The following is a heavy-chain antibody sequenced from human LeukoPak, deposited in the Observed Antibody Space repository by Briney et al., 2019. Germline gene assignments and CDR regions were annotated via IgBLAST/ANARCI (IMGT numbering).Heavy chain of an antibody. CDR1: GFTFSNYN. V-gene: IGHV3-48*04. CDR3: ARGLAAAGKRAFDI. CDR2: ISSSSSNI. Sequence: GGSLRLSCAASGFTFSNYNMNWVRQAPGKGLEGVSYISSSSSNIYYADSVKVRFTISRDNAKNSLYLQMNSLRAEETAVYYCARGLAAAGKRAFDIWGQGTMVTVSS. D-gene: IGHD6-13*01. J-gene: IGHJ3*02.